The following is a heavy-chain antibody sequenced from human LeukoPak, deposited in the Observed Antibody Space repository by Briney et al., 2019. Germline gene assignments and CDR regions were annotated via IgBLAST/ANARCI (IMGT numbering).Heavy chain of an antibody. V-gene: IGHV1-46*01. J-gene: IGHJ4*02. Sequence: ASVKVSCKASGYTFTSYYMHWVRQAPGQGLEWMGIINPSGGSTSYAQKFQGRVTMTRDTSTSTVYMELSSVRSEDTAVYYCARDRSPTYYDSSGYYYWGQGTLVTVSS. D-gene: IGHD3-22*01. CDR1: GYTFTSYY. CDR2: INPSGGST. CDR3: ARDRSPTYYDSSGYYY.